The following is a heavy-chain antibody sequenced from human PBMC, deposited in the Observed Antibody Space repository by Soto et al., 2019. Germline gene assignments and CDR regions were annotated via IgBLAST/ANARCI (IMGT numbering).Heavy chain of an antibody. D-gene: IGHD1-20*01. CDR3: AKDVTGTTPY. CDR1: GFTFSSYS. V-gene: IGHV3-30*18. CDR2: ISYDGRKK. J-gene: IGHJ4*02. Sequence: GGSLRLSCAASGFTFSSYSMHWVRQAPGKGLEWVAVISYDGRKKYYAESVKGRFTISRDNSKNTLYVQMNSLRAEDMAVYYCAKDVTGTTPYWGEGTLVTVSS.